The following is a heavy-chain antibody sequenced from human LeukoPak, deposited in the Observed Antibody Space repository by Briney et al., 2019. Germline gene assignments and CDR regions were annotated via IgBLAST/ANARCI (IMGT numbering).Heavy chain of an antibody. D-gene: IGHD4-17*01. V-gene: IGHV4-30-2*05. Sequence: SETLSLTCTVSGGSISSGGYYWSWIRQPPGKGLEWIGYIYHSGSTYYNPSLKSRVTISVDTSKNQFSLKLSSVTAADTAVYYCARYGDYGDLPPYYFDYWGQGTLVTVSS. CDR1: GGSISSGGYY. CDR2: IYHSGST. CDR3: ARYGDYGDLPPYYFDY. J-gene: IGHJ4*02.